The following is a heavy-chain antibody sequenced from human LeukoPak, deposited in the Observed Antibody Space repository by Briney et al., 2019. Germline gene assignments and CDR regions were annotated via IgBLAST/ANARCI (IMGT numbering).Heavy chain of an antibody. Sequence: GGSLRLSCAASGFTFSSYGMHWVRQAPGKGLEWVAFIRYDGSNKYYADSVKGRFTISRDNSKNTLYLQMNSLRAEDTAVYYCAKDLVDIVATPSWGQGTLVTVSS. D-gene: IGHD5-12*01. CDR3: AKDLVDIVATPS. J-gene: IGHJ5*02. CDR1: GFTFSSYG. V-gene: IGHV3-30*02. CDR2: IRYDGSNK.